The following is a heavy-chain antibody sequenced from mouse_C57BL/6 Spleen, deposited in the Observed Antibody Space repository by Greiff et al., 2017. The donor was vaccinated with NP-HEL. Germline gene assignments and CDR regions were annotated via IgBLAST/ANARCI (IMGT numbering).Heavy chain of an antibody. J-gene: IGHJ1*03. V-gene: IGHV5-4*01. CDR2: ISDGGSYT. CDR3: AREAHFDV. CDR1: GFTFSSYA. Sequence: EVKLVESGGGLVKPGGSLKLSCAASGFTFSSYAMSWVRQTPEKRLEWVATISDGGSYTYYPDNVKGRFTISRDNAKNHLYLQMSHLKSEDTAMYYCAREAHFDVWGTGTTVTVSS.